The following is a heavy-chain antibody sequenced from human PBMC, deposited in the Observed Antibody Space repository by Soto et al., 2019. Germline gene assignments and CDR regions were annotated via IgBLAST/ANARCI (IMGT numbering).Heavy chain of an antibody. V-gene: IGHV4-59*01. Sequence: SETLSLTCTVSGGSISSYYWSWIRQPPGMGLGWIGYIYYSGSTNYNPSLKSRVTISVDTSKNQFSLKLRSVTAADMAVYYCARGRVSGGSSYFDYWGQGTLVTVSS. CDR1: GGSISSYY. CDR3: ARGRVSGGSSYFDY. J-gene: IGHJ4*02. CDR2: IYYSGST. D-gene: IGHD2-15*01.